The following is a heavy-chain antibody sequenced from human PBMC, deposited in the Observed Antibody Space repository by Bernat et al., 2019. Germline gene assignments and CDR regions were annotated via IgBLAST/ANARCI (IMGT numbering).Heavy chain of an antibody. CDR2: SRPSGGST. Sequence: QEQLVQSGAEVKNPGASVRLSCKASGYTFSSYYMHWVRQAPGQGLEWMGISRPSGGSTTYAQRFQGRVTMTRDTSTSTAYMGLSGLTSEDTAVYYCARKRDYCYGMDVWGQGTTVTVSS. CDR1: GYTFSSYY. V-gene: IGHV1-46*01. CDR3: ARKRDYCYGMDV. J-gene: IGHJ6*02.